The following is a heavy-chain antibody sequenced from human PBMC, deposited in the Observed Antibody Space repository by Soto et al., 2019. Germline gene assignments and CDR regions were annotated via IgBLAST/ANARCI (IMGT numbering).Heavy chain of an antibody. CDR3: ARDRELGSYYYYYYGMDV. Sequence: PGGSLRLSCAASGFTFSSYAMHWVRQAPGKGLEWVAVISYDGSNKYYADSVKGRFTISRDNSKDTLYLQMNSLRAEDTAVYYCARDRELGSYYYYYYGMDVWGQGTTVTVSS. J-gene: IGHJ6*02. V-gene: IGHV3-30-3*01. D-gene: IGHD1-26*01. CDR2: ISYDGSNK. CDR1: GFTFSSYA.